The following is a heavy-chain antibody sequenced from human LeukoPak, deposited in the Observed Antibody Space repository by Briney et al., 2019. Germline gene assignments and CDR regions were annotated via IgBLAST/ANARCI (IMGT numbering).Heavy chain of an antibody. CDR3: ARYYYDSRTHSFDI. CDR1: GGSISSYY. CDR2: IYYSGST. Sequence: SETLSLTCTVSGGSISSYYWSWIRQPPGKGLEWIGYIYYSGSTNYNPSLKSRVTISVDTSKNQFSLKVTSVTAADTAVYYCARYYYDSRTHSFDIWGQGTMVTVSS. D-gene: IGHD3-22*01. V-gene: IGHV4-59*01. J-gene: IGHJ3*02.